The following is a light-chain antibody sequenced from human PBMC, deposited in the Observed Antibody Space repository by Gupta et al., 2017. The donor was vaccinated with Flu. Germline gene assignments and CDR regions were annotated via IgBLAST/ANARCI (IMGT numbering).Light chain of an antibody. CDR3: CSYAGSYTGV. Sequence: TRSDVGGYNNVSWYQQHPGKAPKIMIYDVSKRPSGVPDRFSGSKSGNTASLTISGLQAEDEADYYCCSYAGSYTGVFGGGTKLTVL. CDR2: DVS. V-gene: IGLV2-11*01. J-gene: IGLJ3*02. CDR1: RSDVGGYNN.